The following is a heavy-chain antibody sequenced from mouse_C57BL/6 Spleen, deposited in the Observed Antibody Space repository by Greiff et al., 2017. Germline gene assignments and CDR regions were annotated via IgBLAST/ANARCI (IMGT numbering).Heavy chain of an antibody. Sequence: QVQLKQPGAELVKPGASVKVSCKASGYTFTSYWMHWVKQRPGQGLEWIGRIHPSDSDTNYNQKFKGKATLTVDKSSSTAYMQLSSLTSEDSAVYYCAIGAYYGNYEDYWGQGTTLTVSS. CDR1: GYTFTSYW. D-gene: IGHD2-10*01. V-gene: IGHV1-74*01. J-gene: IGHJ2*01. CDR3: AIGAYYGNYEDY. CDR2: IHPSDSDT.